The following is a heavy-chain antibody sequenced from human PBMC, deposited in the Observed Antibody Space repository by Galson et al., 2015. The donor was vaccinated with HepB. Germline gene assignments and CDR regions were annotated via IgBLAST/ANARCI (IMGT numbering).Heavy chain of an antibody. J-gene: IGHJ4*02. CDR1: GFTVSSNY. D-gene: IGHD3-10*01. CDR2: IYSGGST. Sequence: SLRLSCAASGFTVSSNYMSWVRQAPGEGLEWVSVIYSGGSTYYADSVKGRFTISRDNSKNTLYLQMNSLRAEDTAVYYCGGSGSYYNPFDYWGQGTLVTVSS. V-gene: IGHV3-66*02. CDR3: GGSGSYYNPFDY.